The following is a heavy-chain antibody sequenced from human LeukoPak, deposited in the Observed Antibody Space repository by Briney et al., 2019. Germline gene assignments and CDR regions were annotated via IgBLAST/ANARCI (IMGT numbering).Heavy chain of an antibody. CDR3: VKGIAGGPYYFDY. J-gene: IGHJ4*02. Sequence: PGGSLRLSCSASGFTFSNYAMHWVRQAPGKGLEYVSAISRNGDSTYYADSVKGRFTISRDNSKNTLYLQMSSLRVEDTAVFYCVKGIAGGPYYFDYWGQGTLVTVSS. CDR1: GFTFSNYA. V-gene: IGHV3-64D*06. D-gene: IGHD6-13*01. CDR2: ISRNGDST.